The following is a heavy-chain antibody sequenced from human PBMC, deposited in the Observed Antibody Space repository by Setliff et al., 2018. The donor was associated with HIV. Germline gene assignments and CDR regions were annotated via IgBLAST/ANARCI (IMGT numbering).Heavy chain of an antibody. D-gene: IGHD3-22*01. CDR1: GTSFSDHY. CDR2: MNQSGTT. Sequence: KTSETLSLTCSVYGTSFSDHYWSWVRQTPGKGLEWIGEMNQSGTTNYNPSLKSRVTMSIDTSERQFSLKLTSVTAADTAVYYCVRGLSFYDPGGFDYWGQGTLVTVSS. J-gene: IGHJ4*02. CDR3: VRGLSFYDPGGFDY. V-gene: IGHV4-34*01.